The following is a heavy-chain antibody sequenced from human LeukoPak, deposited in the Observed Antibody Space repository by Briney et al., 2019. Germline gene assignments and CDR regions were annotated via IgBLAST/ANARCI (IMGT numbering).Heavy chain of an antibody. D-gene: IGHD2-15*01. CDR1: GGSISSGGYY. V-gene: IGHV4-31*03. Sequence: SETLSLTCTVSGGSISSGGYYWSWIRQHPGKGLEWIGYIYYSGSTYYNPSLKSRVTISVDTSKNQFSLKLSSVTAADTAVYYCARATSDSLGYYYYGMDVWGQGTTVTVSS. J-gene: IGHJ6*02. CDR2: IYYSGST. CDR3: ARATSDSLGYYYYGMDV.